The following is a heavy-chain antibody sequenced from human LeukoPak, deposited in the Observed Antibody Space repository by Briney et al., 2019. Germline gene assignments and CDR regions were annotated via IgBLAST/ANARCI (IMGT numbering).Heavy chain of an antibody. J-gene: IGHJ6*03. CDR3: AKFAGYCSSTSCRGGYYYYYMDV. CDR1: GYTFTGYY. D-gene: IGHD2-2*01. Sequence: GASVKVSCKASGYTFTGYYMHWVRQAPGQGLEWMGWINPNSGGTNYAQKFQGRVTMTRDTSISTAYMELSRLRAEDTALYYCAKFAGYCSSTSCRGGYYYYYMDVWGKGTTVTVSS. V-gene: IGHV1-2*02. CDR2: INPNSGGT.